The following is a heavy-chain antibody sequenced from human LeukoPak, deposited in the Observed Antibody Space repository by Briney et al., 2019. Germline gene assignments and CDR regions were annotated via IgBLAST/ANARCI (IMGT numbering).Heavy chain of an antibody. CDR2: ISGSGGST. CDR1: GFTLSNYA. CDR3: ANGDAFDI. V-gene: IGHV3-23*01. J-gene: IGHJ3*02. Sequence: SGGSLRLSCAASGFTLSNYAMSWVRQAPGKGLEWVSTISGSGGSTYYADSVKGRFTISIDNSKNTLYLQMNSLRAEDTAVYYCANGDAFDIWGQGTMVTVSS.